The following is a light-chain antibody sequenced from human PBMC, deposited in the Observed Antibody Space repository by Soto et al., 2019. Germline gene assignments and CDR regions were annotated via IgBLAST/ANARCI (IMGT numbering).Light chain of an antibody. CDR3: QQYNNWPRT. CDR2: GAS. CDR1: QSVSNN. V-gene: IGKV3D-15*01. Sequence: VVPQSAGTVSLSPRERATLSCRASQSVSNNYLACYQQKPGQAPRRLIYGASNRATGIPDRFSGSGSGTEFTLTITSLQSEDFAGYYCQQYNNWPRTFGQGTKVDI. J-gene: IGKJ1*01.